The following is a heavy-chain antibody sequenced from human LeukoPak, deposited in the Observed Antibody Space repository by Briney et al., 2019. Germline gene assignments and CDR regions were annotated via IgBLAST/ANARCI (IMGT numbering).Heavy chain of an antibody. Sequence: GGSLRLSCAASGFTFRNYGMSWVRQAPGKGLEWVSAISGNDGRTYYADSVKGRFTISRDNSENTLSLQMNSLRAEDTAVYYCAKENFMSSVTSFDYWGQGTLVTVSS. CDR2: ISGNDGRT. CDR1: GFTFRNYG. V-gene: IGHV3-23*01. D-gene: IGHD4-11*01. J-gene: IGHJ4*02. CDR3: AKENFMSSVTSFDY.